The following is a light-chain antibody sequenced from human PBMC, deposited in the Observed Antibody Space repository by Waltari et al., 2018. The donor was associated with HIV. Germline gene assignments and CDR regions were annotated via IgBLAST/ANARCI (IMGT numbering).Light chain of an antibody. J-gene: IGLJ3*02. Sequence: QSASTQPPSVSASPSQKVTFHSSGSISNIGDNSVSWYRQLPGTAPKLLIYENNKRPSGIPDRFSGSKSGTSATLGITGLQTGDEADYYCGTWDSNLSAWVFGGGTKLTVL. CDR2: ENN. CDR1: ISNIGDNS. CDR3: GTWDSNLSAWV. V-gene: IGLV1-51*02.